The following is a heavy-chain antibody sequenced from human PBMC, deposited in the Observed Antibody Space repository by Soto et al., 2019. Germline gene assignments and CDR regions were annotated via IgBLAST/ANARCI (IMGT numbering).Heavy chain of an antibody. J-gene: IGHJ4*02. V-gene: IGHV1-18*01. D-gene: IGHD4-17*01. CDR2: IGAYNGNT. Sequence: ASVKVSCKASGYTFTSYGISWVRQAPGQGLEWMGWIGAYNGNTNYAQKLQGRVTMTTDTSTSTAYMELRSLRSDDTAVYYCARMAKISTVTTVDDWGQGTLVTVSS. CDR1: GYTFTSYG. CDR3: ARMAKISTVTTVDD.